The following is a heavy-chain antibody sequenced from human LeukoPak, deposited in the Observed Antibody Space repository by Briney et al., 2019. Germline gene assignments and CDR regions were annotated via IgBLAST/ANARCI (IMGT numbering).Heavy chain of an antibody. CDR3: VGGGLPYFDY. CDR2: ISGSSGTL. V-gene: IGHV3-48*03. J-gene: IGHJ4*02. D-gene: IGHD2-15*01. CDR1: GFTFTTFE. Sequence: AGGSLRLSCAASGFTFTTFEMNWVRRAPGQGLERISYISGSSGTLYYADSVKGRFTISRDNAKNSLYLQMDSLRAEDTAIYYCVGGGLPYFDYWGQGTLVTVSS.